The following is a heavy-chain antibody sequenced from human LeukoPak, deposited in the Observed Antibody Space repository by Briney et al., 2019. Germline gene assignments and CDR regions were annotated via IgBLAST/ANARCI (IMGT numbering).Heavy chain of an antibody. Sequence: ASVKVSCKASGYTFTSYDINWVRQATGQGLEWMGWMNPNSGNTGYAQKFQGRVTMTRNTSISTAYMEPSSLRSEDTAVYYCARAGGTSGVDDYMDVWGKGTTVTVSS. D-gene: IGHD2-8*01. CDR1: GYTFTSYD. CDR3: ARAGGTSGVDDYMDV. J-gene: IGHJ6*03. CDR2: MNPNSGNT. V-gene: IGHV1-8*01.